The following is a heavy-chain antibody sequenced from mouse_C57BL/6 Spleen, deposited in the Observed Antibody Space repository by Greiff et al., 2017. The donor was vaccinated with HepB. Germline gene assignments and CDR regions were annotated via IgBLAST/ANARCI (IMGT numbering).Heavy chain of an antibody. J-gene: IGHJ4*01. Sequence: SGPELVKPGASVKISCKASGYAFSSSWMNWVKQRPGKGLEWIGRIYPGDGDTNYNGKFKGKATLTADKSSSTAYMQLSSLTSEDSGVYFCARPSTVEDAMDYWGQGTSVTVSS. D-gene: IGHD1-1*01. CDR3: ARPSTVEDAMDY. V-gene: IGHV1-82*01. CDR1: GYAFSSSW. CDR2: IYPGDGDT.